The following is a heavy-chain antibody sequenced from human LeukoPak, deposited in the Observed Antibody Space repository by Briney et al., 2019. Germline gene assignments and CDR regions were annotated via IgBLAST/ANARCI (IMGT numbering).Heavy chain of an antibody. V-gene: IGHV4-59*01. J-gene: IGHJ4*02. CDR3: ARETDFWSGPYYDY. D-gene: IGHD3-3*01. CDR1: GGSISSYY. Sequence: SQTLSLTCTVSGGSISSYYWSWIRQPPGKGLEWIGYIYYSGSTNYNPSLKSRVTISVDTSKNQFSLKLSSVTAADTAVYYCARETDFWSGPYYDYWGQGTLVTVSS. CDR2: IYYSGST.